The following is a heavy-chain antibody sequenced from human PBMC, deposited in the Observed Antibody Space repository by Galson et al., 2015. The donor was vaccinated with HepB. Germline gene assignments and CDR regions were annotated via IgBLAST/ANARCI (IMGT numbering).Heavy chain of an antibody. J-gene: IGHJ3*02. D-gene: IGHD2-15*01. CDR1: GFTFSSYA. V-gene: IGHV3-23*01. CDR2: ISGSGGST. CDR3: AKDYCSGGSCYSWDAFDI. Sequence: SLRLSCAASGFTFSSYAMSWVRRAPGKGLEWVSAISGSGGSTYYADSVKGRFTISRDNSKNTLYLQMNSLRAEDTAVYYCAKDYCSGGSCYSWDAFDIWGQGTMVTVSS.